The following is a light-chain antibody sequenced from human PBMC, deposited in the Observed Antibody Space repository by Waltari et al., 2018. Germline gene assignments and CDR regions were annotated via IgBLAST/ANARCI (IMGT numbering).Light chain of an antibody. Sequence: QSALTELPSVSGSRGLSFTISCTGASSDIGRYDIVSWYQQHPGNAPQLIICDVSKRPSGVSDRFSGSKSGDTASLTISGLQFEDEADYYCCSYAGNYIWVFGGGTRLTVL. V-gene: IGLV2-23*02. CDR3: CSYAGNYIWV. J-gene: IGLJ3*02. CDR2: DVS. CDR1: SSDIGRYDI.